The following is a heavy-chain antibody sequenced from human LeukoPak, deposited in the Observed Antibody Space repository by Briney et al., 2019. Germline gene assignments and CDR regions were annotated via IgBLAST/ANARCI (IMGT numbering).Heavy chain of an antibody. CDR3: AKVLTLDYYDSSGYYDY. Sequence: GGSLRLSCAASGFTFSSYGMHWVRQAPGKGLEWVAVISYDGSNKYYADSVKGRFTISRDNSKNTLYLQMNSLRAEDTAVYYCAKVLTLDYYDSSGYYDYWGQGTLVTVSS. CDR1: GFTFSSYG. J-gene: IGHJ4*02. D-gene: IGHD3-22*01. V-gene: IGHV3-30*18. CDR2: ISYDGSNK.